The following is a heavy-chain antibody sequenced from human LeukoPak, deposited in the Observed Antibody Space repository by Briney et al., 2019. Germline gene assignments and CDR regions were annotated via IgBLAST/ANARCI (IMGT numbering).Heavy chain of an antibody. CDR3: ARSYQLLIRGMNWFDP. Sequence: SETLSLTCTVSGGSITGYYWTWIRQPAGKGLEWIGRVSDTGRAYYNPSLERRVTISLDTSNNRFSLKVTSVTAADTAVYYCARSYQLLIRGMNWFDPWGQGTLVTVSS. D-gene: IGHD2-2*01. CDR1: GGSITGYY. J-gene: IGHJ5*02. V-gene: IGHV4-4*07. CDR2: VSDTGRA.